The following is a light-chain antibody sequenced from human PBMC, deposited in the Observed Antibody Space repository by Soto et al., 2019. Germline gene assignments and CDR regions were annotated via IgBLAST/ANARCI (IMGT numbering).Light chain of an antibody. V-gene: IGKV1-6*01. CDR1: QGIRSD. Sequence: AIQMTQSPSSLSASVGDRVTITCRASQGIRSDLGWYQQKPGKAPNLLIYGATSLRSGVPSRFSGSGSGTDFKLTISSLQPEDFVTDYCLPDYIYPLTFGGGTKVEMK. CDR2: GAT. J-gene: IGKJ4*01. CDR3: LPDYIYPLT.